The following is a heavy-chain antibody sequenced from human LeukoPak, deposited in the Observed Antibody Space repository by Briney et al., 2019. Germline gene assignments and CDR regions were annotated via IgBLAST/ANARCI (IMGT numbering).Heavy chain of an antibody. CDR3: ARAGTCGVNCFSKDY. Sequence: GGSLRLSCAASGFTFSSYWMTWVRQAPGKGLEWVANIKQDGSEKYYVDSVKGRFTISRDNAKNSLYLQMICLRAEDTAVYYCARAGTCGVNCFSKDYWGQGTLVTVSS. D-gene: IGHD2-15*01. CDR1: GFTFSSYW. J-gene: IGHJ4*02. CDR2: IKQDGSEK. V-gene: IGHV3-7*01.